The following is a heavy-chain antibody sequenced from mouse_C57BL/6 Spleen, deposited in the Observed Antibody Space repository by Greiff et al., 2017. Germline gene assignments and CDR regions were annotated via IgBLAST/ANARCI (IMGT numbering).Heavy chain of an antibody. J-gene: IGHJ3*01. D-gene: IGHD1-1*01. CDR3: ARKKDYGSSSAWFAY. CDR2: IDPSDSYT. V-gene: IGHV1-50*01. Sequence: QVQLKQPGAELVKPGASVKLSCKASGYTFTSYWMQWVKQRPGQGLEWIGEIDPSDSYTNYNQKFKGKATLTVDTSSSTAYMQLSSLTSEDSAVYYCARKKDYGSSSAWFAYWGQGTLVTVSA. CDR1: GYTFTSYW.